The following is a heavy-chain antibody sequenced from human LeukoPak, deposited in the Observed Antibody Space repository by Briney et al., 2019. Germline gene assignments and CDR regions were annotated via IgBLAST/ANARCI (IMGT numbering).Heavy chain of an antibody. V-gene: IGHV1-18*04. CDR2: ISAYNGNT. J-gene: IGHJ6*03. CDR1: GYIFTDYY. Sequence: ASVKVSCKASGYIFTDYYMHWVRQAPGQELGWMGWISAYNGNTNYAQKLQGRVTMTTDTSTSTAYMELRSLRSDDTAVYYCARGSQDSNHYYYYYMDVWGKGTTVTVSS. D-gene: IGHD4-11*01. CDR3: ARGSQDSNHYYYYYMDV.